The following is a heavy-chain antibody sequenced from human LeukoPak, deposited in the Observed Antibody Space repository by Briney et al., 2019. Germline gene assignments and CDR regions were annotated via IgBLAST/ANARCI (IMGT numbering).Heavy chain of an antibody. J-gene: IGHJ4*02. CDR2: IYYSGST. D-gene: IGHD6-19*01. CDR1: GDSISSYY. CDR3: ARGQISGWNAYYFDY. V-gene: IGHV4-59*01. Sequence: SETLSLTCTVSGDSISSYYWTWIRQPPGKGLEWIGSIYYSGSTNYNSSLKSRVTISLDTSENQFSLRLNSVTAADTAVYYCARGQISGWNAYYFDYWGQGTLVTVSS.